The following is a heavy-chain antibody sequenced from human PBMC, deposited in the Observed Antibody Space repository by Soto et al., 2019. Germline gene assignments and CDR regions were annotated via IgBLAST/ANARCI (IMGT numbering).Heavy chain of an antibody. CDR2: INHSGST. CDR1: GGSRSGYY. Sequence: XGTLALTCAVYGGSRSGYYWSGIRQPPGKGLEWIGEINHSGSTNYNPSLKSRVTISVDTSKNQFSLKLSSVTAADTAVYYCARGRKGRYCSSTSCFPGYYYYYGMDVWGQGTTVTVSS. V-gene: IGHV4-34*01. D-gene: IGHD2-2*01. J-gene: IGHJ6*02. CDR3: ARGRKGRYCSSTSCFPGYYYYYGMDV.